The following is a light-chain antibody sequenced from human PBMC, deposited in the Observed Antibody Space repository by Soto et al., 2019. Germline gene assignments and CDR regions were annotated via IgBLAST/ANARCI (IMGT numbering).Light chain of an antibody. CDR3: CSYAGSYTYV. CDR1: SSDVGGYNY. V-gene: IGLV2-11*01. CDR2: DVS. Sequence: QSALTQPRSVSGSAGQSVTISCTGTSSDVGGYNYVSWYQQHPDKAPKVMIYDVSKRPSGVPDRFSGSKSGNTASLTISGLQAEDEADYYCCSYAGSYTYVFGSGTKVTV. J-gene: IGLJ1*01.